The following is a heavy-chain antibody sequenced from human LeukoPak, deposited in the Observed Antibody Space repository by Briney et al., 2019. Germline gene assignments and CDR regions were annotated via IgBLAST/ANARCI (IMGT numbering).Heavy chain of an antibody. J-gene: IGHJ4*02. V-gene: IGHV3-48*03. CDR2: ISSSGSTI. Sequence: PGGSVRLSCAASGFTFSSYEMNWVRQAPGKGLEWVSYISSSGSTIYYADSLKGRFTISRDNAKNSLYLQMNSLRAEDTAVYYCARDSTITWTSFDYWGQGTLVTVSS. CDR1: GFTFSSYE. CDR3: ARDSTITWTSFDY. D-gene: IGHD5-12*01.